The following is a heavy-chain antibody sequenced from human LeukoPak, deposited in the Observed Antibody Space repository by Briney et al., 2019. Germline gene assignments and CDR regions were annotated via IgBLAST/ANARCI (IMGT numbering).Heavy chain of an antibody. CDR2: IIPIFGTT. Sequence: SVKVSCKASGGTFSNYVISWVRQAPGQGLEWMGGIIPIFGTTNYAQKFQGRVTINADKSTSTVYLELRSLRSEDTAVYYCARTRFPYYRLSVADYYHMDVWGKGTTVTVSS. V-gene: IGHV1-69*06. CDR1: GGTFSNYV. J-gene: IGHJ6*03. D-gene: IGHD3-10*01. CDR3: ARTRFPYYRLSVADYYHMDV.